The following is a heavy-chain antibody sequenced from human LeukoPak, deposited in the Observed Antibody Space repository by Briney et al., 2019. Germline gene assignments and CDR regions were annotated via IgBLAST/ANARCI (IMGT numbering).Heavy chain of an antibody. CDR3: ARDLYSYGRFDY. CDR1: GFTFSTFG. V-gene: IGHV3-48*02. Sequence: GGSLRLSCAASGFTFSTFGMSWVRQAPGKGLEWISYINYNGRDMYYADSVKGRFTTSRDNAKDSLYLQMNTLRDEDTAVYYCARDLYSYGRFDYWGQGTLVTTSS. D-gene: IGHD5-18*01. J-gene: IGHJ4*02. CDR2: INYNGRDM.